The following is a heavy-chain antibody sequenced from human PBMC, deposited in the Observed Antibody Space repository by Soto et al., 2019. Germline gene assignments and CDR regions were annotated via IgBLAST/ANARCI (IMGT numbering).Heavy chain of an antibody. CDR2: INHSGST. CDR1: GGSFSGYY. J-gene: IGHJ6*02. Sequence: SETLSLTCAVYGGSFSGYYWTWIRQPPGKGLEWIGEINHSGSTNYNPSLKSRVTMSLDTSKNQFSLKLSSVTAADTAVYYCARDSRDNYGMDVWGQGTTVTVSS. D-gene: IGHD2-15*01. V-gene: IGHV4-34*01. CDR3: ARDSRDNYGMDV.